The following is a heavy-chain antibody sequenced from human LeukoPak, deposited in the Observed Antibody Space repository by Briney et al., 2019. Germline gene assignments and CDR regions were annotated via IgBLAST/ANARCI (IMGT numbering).Heavy chain of an antibody. CDR3: ARVSWGYSSSWYFDY. CDR1: GDSISSYY. Sequence: SETLSLTCTVSGDSISSYYWSWIRQPPGKGLEWIGYIYYSGSTNYNPSLKSRVTISVDTSKNQFSLKLSSVTAADTAVYYCARVSWGYSSSWYFDYWGQGTLVTVSS. CDR2: IYYSGST. V-gene: IGHV4-59*01. J-gene: IGHJ4*02. D-gene: IGHD6-13*01.